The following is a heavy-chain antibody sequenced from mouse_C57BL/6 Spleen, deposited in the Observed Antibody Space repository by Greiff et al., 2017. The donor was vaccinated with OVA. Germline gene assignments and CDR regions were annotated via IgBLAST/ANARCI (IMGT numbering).Heavy chain of an antibody. CDR3: TTDSFYYAMDY. CDR2: IRNKANNHAT. CDR1: GFTFSDAW. Sequence: VQLQESGGGLVQPGGSMKLSCAASGFTFSDAWMDWVRQSPEKGLEWVAEIRNKANNHATYYAESVKGRFTISRDDSKSSVYLQMNSLRAEDTGIYYCTTDSFYYAMDYWGQGTSVTVSS. V-gene: IGHV6-6*01. D-gene: IGHD3-2*01. J-gene: IGHJ4*01.